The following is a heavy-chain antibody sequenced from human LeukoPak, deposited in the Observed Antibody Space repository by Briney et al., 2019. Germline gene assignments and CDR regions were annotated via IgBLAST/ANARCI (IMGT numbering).Heavy chain of an antibody. D-gene: IGHD2/OR15-2a*01. J-gene: IGHJ4*02. Sequence: GGSLRLSCAGTGFTFSVAWLSWVRQAPGKGLEWVGRIKSKSDGGTTDYAAPVKGRFTISRDDSKNTLYLQMNSLRTEDTAVYFCTTVTHFNLGAQGTLVTVSS. CDR3: TTVTHFNL. CDR2: IKSKSDGGTT. CDR1: GFTFSVAW. V-gene: IGHV3-15*01.